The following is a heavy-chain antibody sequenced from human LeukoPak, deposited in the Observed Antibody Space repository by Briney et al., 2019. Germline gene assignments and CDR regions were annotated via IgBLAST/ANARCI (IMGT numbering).Heavy chain of an antibody. CDR3: ARDSAQALYYYDSGGYYYFDY. J-gene: IGHJ4*02. CDR1: GYTLTGYY. Sequence: ASEKVSCKASGYTLTGYYLHWVRQAPGQGLEWMGWINPNSGGTNYAQKFQGRVTMTRDTSISTAYMELSRLRSDDTAFYYCARDSAQALYYYDSGGYYYFDYWGQGTLVTVSS. CDR2: INPNSGGT. V-gene: IGHV1-2*02. D-gene: IGHD3-22*01.